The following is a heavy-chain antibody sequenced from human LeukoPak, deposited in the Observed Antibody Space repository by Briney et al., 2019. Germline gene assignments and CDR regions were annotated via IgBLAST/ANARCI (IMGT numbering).Heavy chain of an antibody. D-gene: IGHD5-18*01. CDR2: IYSGGST. J-gene: IGHJ4*02. CDR3: ARGGYSYPYPAYYFDY. Sequence: PGGSLRLSCAASGFTVSSNYMSWVRQAPGKGLEWVSVIYSGGSTYYADSVKGRFTISRDNSKSTLYLQMNSLRAEDTAVYYCARGGYSYPYPAYYFDYWGQGTLVTVSS. V-gene: IGHV3-66*02. CDR1: GFTVSSNY.